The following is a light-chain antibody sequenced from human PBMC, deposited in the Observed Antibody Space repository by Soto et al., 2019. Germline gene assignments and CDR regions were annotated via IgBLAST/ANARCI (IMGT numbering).Light chain of an antibody. CDR3: QQANSLPRT. Sequence: DIQMTQSPSSLSASVGDRVTITCRASQSISSYLNWYQQKPGKAPKLLIYAASSLQSGVPSRFSGSGSGTDFTLAISSLQPEDFATCYCQQANSLPRTFGQGTKVDIK. J-gene: IGKJ1*01. CDR1: QSISSY. CDR2: AAS. V-gene: IGKV1-39*01.